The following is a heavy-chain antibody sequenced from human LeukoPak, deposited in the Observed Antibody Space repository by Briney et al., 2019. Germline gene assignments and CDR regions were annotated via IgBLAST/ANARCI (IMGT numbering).Heavy chain of an antibody. J-gene: IGHJ4*02. V-gene: IGHV3-48*04. CDR1: GFTFSSYS. CDR2: ISSSSSTI. D-gene: IGHD3-16*01. CDR3: AQTLGDY. Sequence: GGSLRLSCAASGFTFSSYSMNWVRQAPGKGMEGVSYISSSSSTIYYAVSVKGRFTISRDNAKNSLYLQMNSLRAEDTAVYYCAQTLGDYWGQGTLVTVSS.